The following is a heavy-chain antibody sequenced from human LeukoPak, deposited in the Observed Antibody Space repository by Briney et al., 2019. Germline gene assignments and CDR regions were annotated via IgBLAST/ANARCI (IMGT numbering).Heavy chain of an antibody. CDR2: ISSSSSYV. D-gene: IGHD2/OR15-2a*01. J-gene: IGHJ4*02. V-gene: IGHV3-21*01. CDR3: ARVAGYCSSTSNCYFDY. Sequence: PGGSLRVSCAASGFTFSSYTMSWVRQAPGKGLERVSSISSSSSYVYYGDSVKGRFTISRDNAKNSLYLQMNSLRAEDTAVYYCARVAGYCSSTSNCYFDYWGQGALFTVSS. CDR1: GFTFSSYT.